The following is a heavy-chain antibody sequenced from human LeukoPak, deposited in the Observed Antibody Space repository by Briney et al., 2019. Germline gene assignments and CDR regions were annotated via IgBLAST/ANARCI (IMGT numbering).Heavy chain of an antibody. CDR1: GFTISSYG. Sequence: GGSLSLSCAASGFTISSYGMHWGRLAPGKGLGLVTVIWYDTSNKYYADSVKGRFTISRDNSKNTLYLQMNSLRAENTAVYDCARDDVKSSGFDYWGQGTLVTVSS. J-gene: IGHJ4*02. V-gene: IGHV3-33*01. CDR3: ARDDVKSSGFDY. CDR2: IWYDTSNK. D-gene: IGHD6-19*01.